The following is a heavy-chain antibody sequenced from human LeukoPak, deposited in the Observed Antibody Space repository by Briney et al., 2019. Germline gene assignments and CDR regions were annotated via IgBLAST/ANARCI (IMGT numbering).Heavy chain of an antibody. D-gene: IGHD2-15*01. CDR3: ARGRNIVVVVAATPLGY. Sequence: ASVKVSCKASGYTFASYDINWVRQATGQELEWMGWMNPNSGNTGYAQKFQGRVTMTRNTSISTAYMELSSLRSEDTAVYYCARGRNIVVVVAATPLGYWGQGTLVTVSS. CDR2: MNPNSGNT. V-gene: IGHV1-8*01. J-gene: IGHJ4*02. CDR1: GYTFASYD.